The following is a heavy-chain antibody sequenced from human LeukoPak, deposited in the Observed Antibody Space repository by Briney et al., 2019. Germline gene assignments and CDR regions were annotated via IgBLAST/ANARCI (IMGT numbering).Heavy chain of an antibody. Sequence: ASVKVSCKASGYTFTSYYMHWVRQAPGQGLEWMGIINPSGGSTSYAQKFQGRVTMTRDTSTGTVYMELSSLRSEDTAVYYCARDGYYYDSSGPQTDEYFQHWGQGTLVTVSS. CDR3: ARDGYYYDSSGPQTDEYFQH. D-gene: IGHD3-22*01. CDR1: GYTFTSYY. J-gene: IGHJ1*01. V-gene: IGHV1-46*01. CDR2: INPSGGST.